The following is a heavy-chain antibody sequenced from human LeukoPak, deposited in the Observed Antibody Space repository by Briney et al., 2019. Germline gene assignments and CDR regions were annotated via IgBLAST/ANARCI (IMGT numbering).Heavy chain of an antibody. CDR2: ISGSGGST. CDR1: GFTFSRYA. D-gene: IGHD6-19*01. J-gene: IGHJ4*01. V-gene: IGHV3-23*01. CDR3: AKDRRAVAGFDY. Sequence: GGSLRLSCAASGFTFSRYAMNWVRQAPGKGLEWVSSISGSGGSTYYADSVKGRFTISRDNSKITLYLQMNSLRAEDTAVYYCAKDRRAVAGFDYGGQEPWSPSPQ.